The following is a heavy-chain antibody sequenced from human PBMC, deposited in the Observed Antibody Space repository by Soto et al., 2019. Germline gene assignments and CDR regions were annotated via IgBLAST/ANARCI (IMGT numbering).Heavy chain of an antibody. CDR1: GFTFSSYG. CDR3: ASGYSSGWYSFDY. V-gene: IGHV3-30*03. Sequence: QVQLVESGGGVVQPGRSLRLSCAASGFTFSSYGMHWVRQAPGKGLEWVAVISYDGSNKYYADSVKGRFTISRDNSKNTLYLQMNSLRDEDTAVYYCASGYSSGWYSFDYWGQGALVTVSS. D-gene: IGHD6-19*01. CDR2: ISYDGSNK. J-gene: IGHJ4*02.